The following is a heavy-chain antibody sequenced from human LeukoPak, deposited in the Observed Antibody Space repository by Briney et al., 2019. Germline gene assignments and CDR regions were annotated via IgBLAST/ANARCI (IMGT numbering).Heavy chain of an antibody. CDR1: GFTFSSYA. V-gene: IGHV3-23*01. CDR2: ISGSGGST. Sequence: GGSLRLSCAASGFTFSSYAMSWVRQAPGKGLEWVSAISGSGGSTYYADSVKGRFTISRDNSKNTLYLQMNSLRAEDTAVYYCAKDRPAYYYGSGTYYIADCFDYWGQGTLVTVSS. J-gene: IGHJ4*02. CDR3: AKDRPAYYYGSGTYYIADCFDY. D-gene: IGHD3-10*01.